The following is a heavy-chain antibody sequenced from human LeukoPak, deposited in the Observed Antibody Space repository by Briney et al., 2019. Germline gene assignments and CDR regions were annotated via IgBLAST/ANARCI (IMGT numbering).Heavy chain of an antibody. J-gene: IGHJ2*01. CDR3: ATPTPWYFDL. CDR2: IYYSGST. CDR1: GGSISSSSYY. D-gene: IGHD2-15*01. Sequence: SETLSLTRTVSGGSISSSSYYWGWIRQPPGKGLEWIGSIYYSGSTYYNPSLKSRVTISVDTSKNQFSLKLSSVTAADTAVYYCATPTPWYFDLWGRGTLVTVSS. V-gene: IGHV4-39*07.